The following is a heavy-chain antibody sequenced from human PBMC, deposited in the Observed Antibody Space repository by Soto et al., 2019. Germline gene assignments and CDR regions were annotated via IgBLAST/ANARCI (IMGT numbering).Heavy chain of an antibody. CDR1: GGSFSGYY. V-gene: IGHV4-34*01. Sequence: SETLSLTCAVYGGSFSGYYWSWIRQPPGKGLEWIGEINHSGSTNYNPTLKSRVTISVDTSKNQFSLKLSSVTDADTAVYYCAMGAYCGGDCLHAFDIWGQGTMVTVSS. CDR2: INHSGST. D-gene: IGHD2-21*02. CDR3: AMGAYCGGDCLHAFDI. J-gene: IGHJ3*02.